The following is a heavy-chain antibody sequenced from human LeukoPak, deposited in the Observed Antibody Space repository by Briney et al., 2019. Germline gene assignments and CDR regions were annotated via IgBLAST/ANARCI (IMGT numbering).Heavy chain of an antibody. CDR3: AKDLSSGYGDY. D-gene: IGHD5-12*01. CDR1: GFTFSSYG. CDR2: ISYDGSNK. Sequence: GGSLRLSCAASGFTFSSYGMNWVRQAPGKGLEWVAVISYDGSNKYYADSVKGRFTISRDNSKNTLYLQMNSLRAEDTAVYYCAKDLSSGYGDYWGQGTLVTVSS. V-gene: IGHV3-30*18. J-gene: IGHJ4*02.